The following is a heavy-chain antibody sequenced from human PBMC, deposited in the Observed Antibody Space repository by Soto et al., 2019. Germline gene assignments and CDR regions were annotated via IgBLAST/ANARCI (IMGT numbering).Heavy chain of an antibody. Sequence: SETLSLTCTVSGGSISSYYWSWIRQPPGKGLEWIGYIYYSGSTNYNPSLKSRVTISVDTSKNQFSLKLSSVTAADTAVYYCARGGMVRGVLGYYYYYGMDVWGQGTTVTVSS. D-gene: IGHD3-10*01. V-gene: IGHV4-59*08. CDR3: ARGGMVRGVLGYYYYYGMDV. CDR2: IYYSGST. CDR1: GGSISSYY. J-gene: IGHJ6*02.